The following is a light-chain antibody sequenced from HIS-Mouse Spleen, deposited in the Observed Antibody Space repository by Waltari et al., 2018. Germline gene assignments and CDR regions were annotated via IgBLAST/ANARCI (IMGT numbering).Light chain of an antibody. V-gene: IGKV1-5*03. Sequence: DIKMTQSPSTLSASVGDRVTITCRASQSISSWLAWYQQKPGKAPNLLIYKASSLESGVPSRFSGSGSGTEFTLTISSLQPDDFATYYCQQYNSYIFTFGPGTKVDIK. CDR2: KAS. J-gene: IGKJ3*01. CDR1: QSISSW. CDR3: QQYNSYIFT.